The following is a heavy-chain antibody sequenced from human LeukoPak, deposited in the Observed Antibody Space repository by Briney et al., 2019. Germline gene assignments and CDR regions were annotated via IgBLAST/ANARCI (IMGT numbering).Heavy chain of an antibody. CDR3: AREISSWYRTEGRFDP. J-gene: IGHJ5*02. V-gene: IGHV3-7*01. Sequence: GGSLRLSCAASEFTFSNYWMTWVRQAPGKGLEWVANIKQDGSEKYYVDSVKGRFTISRDNAKNLLYLQMNSLRAEDTAVYYCAREISSWYRTEGRFDPWGQGTLVTVSS. CDR2: IKQDGSEK. D-gene: IGHD6-13*01. CDR1: EFTFSNYW.